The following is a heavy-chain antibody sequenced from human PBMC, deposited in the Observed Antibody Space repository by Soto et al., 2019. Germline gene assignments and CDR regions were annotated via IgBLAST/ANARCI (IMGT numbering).Heavy chain of an antibody. CDR1: GDSISSADNY. V-gene: IGHV4-30-4*02. CDR2: IYYTGST. J-gene: IGHJ4*02. D-gene: IGHD5-12*01. CDR3: AREGNLGRWLQPLDF. Sequence: SETLSLTCTVSGDSISSADNYWSWIRQPPGKGLEWIGYIYYTGSTYYNPSLKSRITISIDTSENRFSLKLISVTAADTAKYFCAREGNLGRWLQPLDFWGQGTLVTVSS.